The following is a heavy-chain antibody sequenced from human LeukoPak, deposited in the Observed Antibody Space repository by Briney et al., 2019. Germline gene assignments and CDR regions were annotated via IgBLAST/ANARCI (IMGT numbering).Heavy chain of an antibody. CDR3: ASGFALAVAGMKVYYYGMDV. CDR2: IYYSGST. Sequence: SETLSLTCTVSGGSISSYYWSWIRQPPGKGLEWIGYIYYSGSTNYNPSLKSRVTISVDTSKNQFSLKLSSVTAEDTAVYYCASGFALAVAGMKVYYYGMDVWGQGTTVTVSS. D-gene: IGHD2-2*03. CDR1: GGSISSYY. J-gene: IGHJ6*02. V-gene: IGHV4-59*01.